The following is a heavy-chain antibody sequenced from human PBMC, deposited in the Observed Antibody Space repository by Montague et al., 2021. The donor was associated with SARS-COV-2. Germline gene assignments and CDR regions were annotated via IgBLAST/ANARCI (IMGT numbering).Heavy chain of an antibody. D-gene: IGHD1-26*01. CDR1: GFTFSNYS. Sequence: SLRLSCAASGFTFSNYSMHWVRQAPGKGLEWVSSISSSSSYIYYADSVKGRFTISRDNAKNSLYLQMNSLRAEDTAVYYCARETNWSYGSSFDYWGQGTLVTVSS. J-gene: IGHJ4*02. CDR2: ISSSSSYI. CDR3: ARETNWSYGSSFDY. V-gene: IGHV3-21*01.